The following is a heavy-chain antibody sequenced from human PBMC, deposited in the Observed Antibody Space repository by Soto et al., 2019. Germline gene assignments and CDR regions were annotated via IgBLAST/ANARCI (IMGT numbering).Heavy chain of an antibody. CDR3: AQTLGLAVAGPGRFDL. Sequence: QVQLVQSGAEVKKPGSSVKVSCKASGGTFSKYAISWVRQAPGQGLEWMGGITPFFGTANYAQKFQGRDTITADESMSTAYMELSRLRSEDTAVYYCAQTLGLAVAGPGRFDLWGRGTLVTVSS. D-gene: IGHD6-19*01. CDR1: GGTFSKYA. J-gene: IGHJ2*01. V-gene: IGHV1-69*12. CDR2: ITPFFGTA.